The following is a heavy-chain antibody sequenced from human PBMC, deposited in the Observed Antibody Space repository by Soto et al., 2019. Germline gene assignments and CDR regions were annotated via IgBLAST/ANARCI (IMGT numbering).Heavy chain of an antibody. D-gene: IGHD1-7*01. CDR1: GFTFSSYS. Sequence: PGGSLRLSCAASGFTFSSYSMNWVRQAPGKGLEWVSSISSSSRYIYYADSVKGRFIISRDNAKNSLYLQMNSLRAEDTAVYYCAGTTSHYWYYMDVWGKGTTVTVSS. CDR2: ISSSSRYI. CDR3: AGTTSHYWYYMDV. V-gene: IGHV3-21*01. J-gene: IGHJ6*03.